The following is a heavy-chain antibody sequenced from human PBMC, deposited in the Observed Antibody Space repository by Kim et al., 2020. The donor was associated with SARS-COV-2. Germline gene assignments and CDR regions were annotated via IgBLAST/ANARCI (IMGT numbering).Heavy chain of an antibody. V-gene: IGHV3-48*02. CDR2: TV. Sequence: TVYYADSVKGPFPIYRDNAKKSLYLQMNNLRDADTAVYYCARVMAARMLDYWGRGTLVTVSS. J-gene: IGHJ4*02. CDR3: ARVMAARMLDY. D-gene: IGHD6-6*01.